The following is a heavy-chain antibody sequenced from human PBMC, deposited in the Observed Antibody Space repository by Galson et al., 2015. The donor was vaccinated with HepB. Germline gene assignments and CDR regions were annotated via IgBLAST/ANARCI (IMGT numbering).Heavy chain of an antibody. Sequence: SLRLSCAASGFTFSSYAMSWVRQAPGKGLEWVSAISGSGGSTYYADSVKGRFTISRDNSKNTLYLQMNSLRAEDTAVYYCAKDQDDYVWGSYRYHFDYWGQGTLVTVSS. CDR2: ISGSGGST. V-gene: IGHV3-23*01. D-gene: IGHD3-16*02. J-gene: IGHJ4*02. CDR3: AKDQDDYVWGSYRYHFDY. CDR1: GFTFSSYA.